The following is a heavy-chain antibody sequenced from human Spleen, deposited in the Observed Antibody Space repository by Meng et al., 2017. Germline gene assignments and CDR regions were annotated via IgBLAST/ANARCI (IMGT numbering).Heavy chain of an antibody. Sequence: QVQLQWRGAGPLKPSETLSLTCAVYGGSFSGYYWSWIRQPPGKGLEWIGEINHSGSTNYNPSLKNRATISVDTSQNNLSLKLSSVTAADSAVYYCARGPTTMAHDFDYWGQGTLVTVSS. CDR3: ARGPTTMAHDFDY. J-gene: IGHJ4*02. D-gene: IGHD4-11*01. CDR2: INHSGST. CDR1: GGSFSGYY. V-gene: IGHV4-34*01.